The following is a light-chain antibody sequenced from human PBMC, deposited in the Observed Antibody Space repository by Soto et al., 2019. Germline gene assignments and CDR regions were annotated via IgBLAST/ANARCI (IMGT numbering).Light chain of an antibody. V-gene: IGKV1-5*03. J-gene: IGKJ1*01. CDR1: QSVDSW. CDR2: KAS. Sequence: DIQMTQSPSTLSASIGDRVTITCRASQSVDSWLAWYQQQPGKAPKLLIYKASSLQTGVQSRFSGCGSGTEFTLTISSLQPDDFATYYCQHYNDYSRVFGQGTKVEIK. CDR3: QHYNDYSRV.